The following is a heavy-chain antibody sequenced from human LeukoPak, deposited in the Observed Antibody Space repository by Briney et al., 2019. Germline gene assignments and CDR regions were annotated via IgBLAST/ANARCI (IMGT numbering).Heavy chain of an antibody. CDR2: INHSGST. Sequence: PSETLSLTCTVSGGSISGYYWSWIRQPPGKGLEWIGEINHSGSTNYNPSLKSRVTISVDTSKNQFSLKLSSVTAADTAVYYCARDKGTDSSGYYPENFDYWGQGTLVTVSS. J-gene: IGHJ4*02. D-gene: IGHD3-22*01. CDR3: ARDKGTDSSGYYPENFDY. CDR1: GGSISGYY. V-gene: IGHV4-34*01.